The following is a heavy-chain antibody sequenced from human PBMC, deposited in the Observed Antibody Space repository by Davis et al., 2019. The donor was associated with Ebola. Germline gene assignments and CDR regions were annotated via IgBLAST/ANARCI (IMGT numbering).Heavy chain of an antibody. CDR1: GFTVSSNY. D-gene: IGHD3-10*01. CDR3: AREMGSGNRYYYYGMDV. CDR2: ISSSGSTI. J-gene: IGHJ6*02. Sequence: GESLKISCAASGFTVSSNYMSWIRQAPGKGLEWVSYISSSGSTIYYADSVKGRFTISRDNAKNTLYLQMNSLRAEDTAVYYCAREMGSGNRYYYYGMDVWGQGATVTVSS. V-gene: IGHV3-11*04.